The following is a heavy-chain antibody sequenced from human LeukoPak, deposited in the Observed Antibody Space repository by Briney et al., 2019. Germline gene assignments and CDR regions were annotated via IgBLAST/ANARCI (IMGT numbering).Heavy chain of an antibody. CDR3: ARDRCSSTSCYPLYYYYGMDV. V-gene: IGHV3-33*01. J-gene: IGHJ6*02. Sequence: GGSLRLSCAASGFTFSSYGMHWVRQAPGKGLEWVAVIWYDGSNKYYADSVKGRFTISRGNSKNTLYLQMNSLRAEDTAVYYCARDRCSSTSCYPLYYYYGMDVWGQGTTVTVSS. CDR2: IWYDGSNK. D-gene: IGHD2-2*01. CDR1: GFTFSSYG.